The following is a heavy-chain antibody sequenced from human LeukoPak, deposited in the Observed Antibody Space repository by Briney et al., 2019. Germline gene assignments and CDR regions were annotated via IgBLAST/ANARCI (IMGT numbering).Heavy chain of an antibody. V-gene: IGHV3-43*02. J-gene: IGHJ4*02. CDR2: IFGDGETT. D-gene: IGHD1-26*01. CDR1: GFTFATYA. CDR3: AQDWWGSYLS. Sequence: GSLRLSCAASGFTFATYAMHWVRQAPGKGLEYVSLIFGDGETTHYADSVKGRLTISRDNSKNSLYLQMNNLKTDDTAFYYCAQDWWGSYLSWGRGTLVTVSS.